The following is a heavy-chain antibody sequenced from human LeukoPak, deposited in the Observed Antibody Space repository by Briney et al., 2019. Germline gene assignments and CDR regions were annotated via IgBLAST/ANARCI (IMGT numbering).Heavy chain of an antibody. CDR3: ARSPVSWLWYFDL. V-gene: IGHV4-61*01. Sequence: SETLSLTCTVSGGSVSSSRYYWSSIRQPPGKGLELITSFYYSGSTNYNPSLKSRVTISVDTSKNQFSLKLSSVTAADTAVYYCARSPVSWLWYFDLWGRGTLVTVSS. J-gene: IGHJ2*01. D-gene: IGHD3-9*01. CDR2: FYYSGST. CDR1: GGSVSSSRYY.